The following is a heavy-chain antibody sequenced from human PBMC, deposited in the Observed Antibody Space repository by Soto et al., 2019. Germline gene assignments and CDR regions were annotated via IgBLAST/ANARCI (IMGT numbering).Heavy chain of an antibody. CDR3: ARGPLLWGDV. Sequence: QVQLVQSGAEVKKPGASVKVSCKASGYTFTNYAMHWVRQAPGQRLEWMGWINAGNGNTKYSQKFXGXVXIXXDTSASTAYMELSSLRYEDTAVYYCARGPLLWGDVWGQGTTVTVSS. CDR1: GYTFTNYA. J-gene: IGHJ6*02. CDR2: INAGNGNT. V-gene: IGHV1-3*01. D-gene: IGHD3-10*01.